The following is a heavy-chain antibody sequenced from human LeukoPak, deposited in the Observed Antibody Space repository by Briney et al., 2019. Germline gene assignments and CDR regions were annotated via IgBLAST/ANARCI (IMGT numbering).Heavy chain of an antibody. V-gene: IGHV1-69*13. CDR1: GGTFSSYA. J-gene: IGHJ5*02. CDR2: VIPIFGTA. Sequence: SSVKVSCKASGGTFSSYAISLVRQAPGQGLEWMGVVIPIFGTANYAQKFEGRVTSTADESTSTAYMELRSLRSEDPAVYYCESGGRSTIFGVESRNWFDPWGQGTLVTVSS. D-gene: IGHD3-3*01. CDR3: ESGGRSTIFGVESRNWFDP.